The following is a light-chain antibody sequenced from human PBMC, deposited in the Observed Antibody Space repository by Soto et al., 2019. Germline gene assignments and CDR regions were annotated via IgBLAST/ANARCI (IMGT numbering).Light chain of an antibody. CDR3: QSYTSSLSGWV. V-gene: IGLV1-40*01. J-gene: IGLJ3*02. CDR1: NSNIGACYD. Sequence: QSVLTQPPSVSGAPGQWVTISCTGNNSNIGACYDVHWYQQLPGTAPKLIIYGNSNRPSGVPDRFSASKSGTSASLAITGLQAEYEADYYCQSYTSSLSGWVFGGGTKLTVL. CDR2: GNS.